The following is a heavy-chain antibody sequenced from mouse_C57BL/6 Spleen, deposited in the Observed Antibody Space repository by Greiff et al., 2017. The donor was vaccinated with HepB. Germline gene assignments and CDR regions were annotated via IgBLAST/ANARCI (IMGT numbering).Heavy chain of an antibody. CDR3: ARPYYYGSSPYYAMDY. Sequence: QVHLKQSGTELVKPGASVKLSCKASGYTFTSYWMHWVKQRPGQGLEWIGNINPSNGGTNYNEKFKSKATLTVDKSSSTAYMQLSSLTSEDSAVYYCARPYYYGSSPYYAMDYWGQGTSVTVSS. V-gene: IGHV1-53*01. CDR2: INPSNGGT. J-gene: IGHJ4*01. D-gene: IGHD1-1*01. CDR1: GYTFTSYW.